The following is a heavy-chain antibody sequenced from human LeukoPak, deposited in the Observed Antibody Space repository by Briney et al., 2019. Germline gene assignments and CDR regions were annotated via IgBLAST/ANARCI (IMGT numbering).Heavy chain of an antibody. Sequence: SETLSLTCAVYGGSFSGYYWSWIRQPPGKGLEWIGEINHSGSTNYNPSLKSRVTISVGTSKNQFSLKLSSVTAADTAVYYCARVPRGNDFWSGYYYYYYYGMDVWGQGTTVTVSS. CDR1: GGSFSGYY. J-gene: IGHJ6*02. CDR3: ARVPRGNDFWSGYYYYYYYGMDV. D-gene: IGHD3-3*01. CDR2: INHSGST. V-gene: IGHV4-34*01.